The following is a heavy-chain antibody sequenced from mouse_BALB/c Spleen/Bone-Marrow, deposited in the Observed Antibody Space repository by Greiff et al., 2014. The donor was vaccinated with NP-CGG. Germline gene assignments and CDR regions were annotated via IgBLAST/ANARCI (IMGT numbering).Heavy chain of an antibody. CDR3: VRRNVSGPLIY. CDR2: IRSKSNNYAT. Sequence: EVQLVESGGGLVQPKGSLKLSCAASGFTFNTYAMNWVRQAPGKGLEWVARIRSKSNNYATYYADSVKDRFTISRDDSQSMHYLQMNNWKTEDSAMYYCVRRNVSGPLIYWGQATLVPVSA. V-gene: IGHV10-1*02. D-gene: IGHD3-1*01. J-gene: IGHJ3*01. CDR1: GFTFNTYA.